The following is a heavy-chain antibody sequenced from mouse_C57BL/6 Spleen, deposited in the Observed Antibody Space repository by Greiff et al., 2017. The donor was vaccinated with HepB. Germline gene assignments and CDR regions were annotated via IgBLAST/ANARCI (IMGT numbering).Heavy chain of an antibody. Sequence: QVQLQQSGPGLVQPSQSLSITCTVSGFSLTSYGVHWVRQSPGKGLEWLGVIWSGGSTDYNAAFISRLSISKDNSKSQVFFKMNSLQADDTAIYYCASITTGFARYFDVWGTGTTVTVSS. V-gene: IGHV2-2*01. D-gene: IGHD1-1*01. CDR1: GFSLTSYG. J-gene: IGHJ1*03. CDR2: IWSGGST. CDR3: ASITTGFARYFDV.